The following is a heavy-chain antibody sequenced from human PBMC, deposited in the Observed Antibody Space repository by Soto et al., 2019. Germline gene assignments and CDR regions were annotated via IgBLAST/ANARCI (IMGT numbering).Heavy chain of an antibody. D-gene: IGHD2-15*01. Sequence: ASVKVSCKASGYTFTSYGISCVRQAPGQGLEWMGWISAYNGNTNYAQKLQGRVTMTTDTSTSTAYMELRSLRSDDTAVYYCARDRRIVVVVAAPNWFDPWGQGTLVTVSS. J-gene: IGHJ5*02. CDR3: ARDRRIVVVVAAPNWFDP. CDR2: ISAYNGNT. V-gene: IGHV1-18*01. CDR1: GYTFTSYG.